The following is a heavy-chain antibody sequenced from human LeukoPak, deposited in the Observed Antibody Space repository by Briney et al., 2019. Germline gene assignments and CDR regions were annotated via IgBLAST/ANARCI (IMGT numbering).Heavy chain of an antibody. CDR3: ARDHPSLDV. Sequence: GGSLRLSCTASGFAFNSYFMTWARQAPGTGLEWVSGINGRGDETHYADSVKGRFTISRDNSKSTVYLHLSSLRAEDTAVYYCARDHPSLDVWGQGTTVTVPS. J-gene: IGHJ6*02. CDR2: INGRGDET. CDR1: GFAFNSYF. V-gene: IGHV3-23*01.